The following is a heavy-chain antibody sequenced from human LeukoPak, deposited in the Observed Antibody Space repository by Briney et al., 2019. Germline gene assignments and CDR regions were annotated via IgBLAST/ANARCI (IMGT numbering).Heavy chain of an antibody. D-gene: IGHD3-22*01. CDR2: ISSSSSYI. Sequence: GGSLRLSCAASGFTFSSYSMNWVRQAPGKGLEWVSSISSSSSYIYYADSVKGRFTISRDNAKNSLYLQMNSLRAEDTAVYYCARDSLTMIVGRQKRGLDYWGQGTLVTVSS. CDR3: ARDSLTMIVGRQKRGLDY. V-gene: IGHV3-21*01. CDR1: GFTFSSYS. J-gene: IGHJ4*02.